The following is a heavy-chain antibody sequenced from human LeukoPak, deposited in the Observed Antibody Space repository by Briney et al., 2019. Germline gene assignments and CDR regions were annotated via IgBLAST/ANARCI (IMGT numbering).Heavy chain of an antibody. Sequence: ASVKVSCKAPGYTFTSYGISWVRQAPGQGLEWMGWISAYNGNTNYAQKLQGRVTMTTDTSTSTAYMELRSLRSDDTAVYYCSVYYDSSGYLDYWGQGTLVTVSS. CDR2: ISAYNGNT. CDR1: GYTFTSYG. V-gene: IGHV1-18*01. D-gene: IGHD3-22*01. J-gene: IGHJ4*02. CDR3: SVYYDSSGYLDY.